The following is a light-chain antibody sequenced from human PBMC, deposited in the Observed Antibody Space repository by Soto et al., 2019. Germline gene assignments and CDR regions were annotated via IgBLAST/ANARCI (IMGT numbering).Light chain of an antibody. CDR3: LQRSDWPT. CDR2: DAS. J-gene: IGKJ2*01. V-gene: IGKV3-11*01. Sequence: EIVLTQSPATLSLSPGERATLSCRASQSVNSYLAWYQHKPGQTPRLLIYDASNRATGVPARFSGSGSGTDFTLTISSLEPEDSAVYYCLQRSDWPTFGQGTKLEIK. CDR1: QSVNSY.